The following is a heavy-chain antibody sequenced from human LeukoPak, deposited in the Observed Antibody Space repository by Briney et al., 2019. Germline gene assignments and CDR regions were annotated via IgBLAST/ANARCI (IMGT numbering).Heavy chain of an antibody. Sequence: SETLSLTCTVSGGFISSYYWSWIRQPPGKGLEWIGYIYYSGSTNYNPSLKSRVTISVDTSKNQFSLKLTSVTAADTAVYYCARDARVQKWFGEVIMTTTYYFDDWGQGTLVTVSS. D-gene: IGHD3-10*01. CDR3: ARDARVQKWFGEVIMTTTYYFDD. CDR1: GGFISSYY. J-gene: IGHJ4*02. CDR2: IYYSGST. V-gene: IGHV4-59*12.